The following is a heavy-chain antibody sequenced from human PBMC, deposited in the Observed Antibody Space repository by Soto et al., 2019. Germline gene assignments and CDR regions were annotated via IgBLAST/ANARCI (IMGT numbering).Heavy chain of an antibody. D-gene: IGHD2-15*01. CDR1: GGTFSSYS. J-gene: IGHJ6*02. Sequence: QVQLVQSGAEVKKPGSSVKVSCKASGGTFSSYSISWVRQAPGQGLEWMGSIIPILGIANYAQKFQGRVTITADKSTSTADMELSSLRSEGTAVYYCAALVVADTEMDVWGQGTTVTVSS. V-gene: IGHV1-69*02. CDR2: IIPILGIA. CDR3: AALVVADTEMDV.